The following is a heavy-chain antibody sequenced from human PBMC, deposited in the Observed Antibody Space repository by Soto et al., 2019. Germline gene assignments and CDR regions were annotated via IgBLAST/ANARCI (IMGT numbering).Heavy chain of an antibody. CDR3: ASIVVVPPAQPLPYNWNYAS. CDR2: ISYDGSNA. CDR1: GFAFSSYT. D-gene: IGHD1-7*01. Sequence: GGSLRLSCSASGFAFSSYTMHWVRQAPGKGLEWVAVISYDGSNAYYADPVKGRFTISRDNSKNTLYVQMNGLTAEDTALYYCASIVVVPPAQPLPYNWNYASWGQGTLVTVSS. J-gene: IGHJ5*02. V-gene: IGHV3-30-3*01.